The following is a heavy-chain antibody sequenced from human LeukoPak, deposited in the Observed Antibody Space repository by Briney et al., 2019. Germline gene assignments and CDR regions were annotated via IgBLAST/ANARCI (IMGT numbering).Heavy chain of an antibody. Sequence: SETLSLTCTVSGGSISSYYWSWIRQPPGKGLEWIGYIYYSGSTNYNPSLKSRVTISVDTSKNQFSLKLNSVTAADTAVYYCARDNWNYGSSMDVWGQGTTVTVSS. CDR2: IYYSGST. V-gene: IGHV4-59*01. J-gene: IGHJ6*02. D-gene: IGHD1-7*01. CDR1: GGSISSYY. CDR3: ARDNWNYGSSMDV.